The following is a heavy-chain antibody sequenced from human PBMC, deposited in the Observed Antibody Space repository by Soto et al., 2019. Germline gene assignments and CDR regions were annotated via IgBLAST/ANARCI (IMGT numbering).Heavy chain of an antibody. D-gene: IGHD3-10*01. V-gene: IGHV1-69*01. CDR1: GVSFNNNG. Sequence: QVQLVQSGAEVKKPGSSVKVSCKTSGVSFNNNGIGWVRQAPGHGLEWMGGVSPPFRTSNYARKFQGRISITEDASTGTVNMELGSLTSEDTAQYYCARVLYYGSGSYSPYGMDVWGQGTTVTVSS. CDR3: ARVLYYGSGSYSPYGMDV. CDR2: VSPPFRTS. J-gene: IGHJ6*02.